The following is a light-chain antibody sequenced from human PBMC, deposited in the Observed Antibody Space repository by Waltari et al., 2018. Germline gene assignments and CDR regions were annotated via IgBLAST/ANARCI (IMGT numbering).Light chain of an antibody. J-gene: IGKJ1*01. CDR3: QQFYTTPWT. CDR1: QSVLYSTTNKNY. V-gene: IGKV4-1*01. Sequence: DIVMTQSPDSLPVSLGERATITCKSSQSVLYSTTNKNYLAWYQQKPGQPPKLLIYWASTRESGVPDRFSGSVSRTDFTLTISSPQAEDVAVYYCQQFYTTPWTFGQGTQVEIK. CDR2: WAS.